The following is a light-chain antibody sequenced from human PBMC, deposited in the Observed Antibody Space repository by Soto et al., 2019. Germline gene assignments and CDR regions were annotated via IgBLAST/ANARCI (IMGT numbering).Light chain of an antibody. J-gene: IGKJ5*01. V-gene: IGKV3-11*01. CDR2: DAS. CDR1: QSVSTY. Sequence: EIVLTQSPATLSLSPGERATLSCRASQSVSTYLAWYQHKPGQAPRLLIYDASNRATGIPARFSGSGSGTDFTLTINSLEPEDFAVYYCQQRSNWPFFGQGTRLEIK. CDR3: QQRSNWPF.